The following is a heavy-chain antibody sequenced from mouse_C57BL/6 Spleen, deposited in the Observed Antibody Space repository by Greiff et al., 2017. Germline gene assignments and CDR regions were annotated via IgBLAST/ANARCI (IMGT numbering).Heavy chain of an antibody. V-gene: IGHV5-17*01. CDR3: ARSLNYGAMDY. CDR1: GFTFSDYG. D-gene: IGHD1-1*01. Sequence: EVKLMESGGGLVKPGGSLKLSCAASGFTFSDYGMHWVRQAPEKGLEWVAYISSGSSTIYYAATVKGRFTISRDNAKNTLFLQMTSLRSEDTAMYYCARSLNYGAMDYWGQGTSVTVSS. J-gene: IGHJ4*01. CDR2: ISSGSSTI.